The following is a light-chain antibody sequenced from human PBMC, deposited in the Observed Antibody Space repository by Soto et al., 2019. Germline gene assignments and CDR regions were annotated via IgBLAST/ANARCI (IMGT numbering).Light chain of an antibody. V-gene: IGLV2-14*01. J-gene: IGLJ2*01. Sequence: HSALTQPASVSGSPGQSITISCTGTSSDVGGYNYVSWYQQHPGKAPKVMIYDVSNRPSGVSNRFSGSKSGNTASLTISGLQAEDEADYYCSSYTSDSTPVVFGGGTKLTVL. CDR3: SSYTSDSTPVV. CDR2: DVS. CDR1: SSDVGGYNY.